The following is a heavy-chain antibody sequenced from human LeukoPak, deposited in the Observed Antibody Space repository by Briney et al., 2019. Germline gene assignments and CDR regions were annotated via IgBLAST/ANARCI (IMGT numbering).Heavy chain of an antibody. CDR2: ISSSSSYI. Sequence: GGSLRLSCAAYGFTFSSYSMNWVRQAPGKGLEWASSISSSSSYIYYADSVKGRFTISRDNAKNSLYLQMNSLRAEDTAVYYCASKQLVGHYYYYYYMDVWGKGTTVTVSS. V-gene: IGHV3-21*01. D-gene: IGHD6-6*01. CDR3: ASKQLVGHYYYYYYMDV. CDR1: GFTFSSYS. J-gene: IGHJ6*03.